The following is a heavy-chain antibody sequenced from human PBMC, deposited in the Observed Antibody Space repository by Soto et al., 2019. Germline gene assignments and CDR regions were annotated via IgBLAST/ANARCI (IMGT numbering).Heavy chain of an antibody. Sequence: SVKVSCKASGGTFSSYAISWVRQAPGQGLEWMGGIIPIFGTANYAQKFQGRVTITADKSTSTAYMELSSLRSEDTAVYYCASNGYDILTGYPYYFDYWGQGTLVTVSS. CDR3: ASNGYDILTGYPYYFDY. D-gene: IGHD3-9*01. CDR1: GGTFSSYA. CDR2: IIPIFGTA. J-gene: IGHJ4*02. V-gene: IGHV1-69*06.